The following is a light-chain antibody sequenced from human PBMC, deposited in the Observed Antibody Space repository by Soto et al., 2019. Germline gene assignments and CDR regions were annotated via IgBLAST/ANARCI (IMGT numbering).Light chain of an antibody. CDR3: SSYTTTDTYV. V-gene: IGLV2-14*01. J-gene: IGLJ1*01. CDR2: EVI. CDR1: TSDLAGYNY. Sequence: QSALTQPASVSGSPGQSITISCAGTTSDLAGYNYVSWYQQYPGKAPKLMIYEVINRSSGVSNRFSGSKSANSASLTISGLQAEEEADYYCSSYTTTDTYVFGTGTKV.